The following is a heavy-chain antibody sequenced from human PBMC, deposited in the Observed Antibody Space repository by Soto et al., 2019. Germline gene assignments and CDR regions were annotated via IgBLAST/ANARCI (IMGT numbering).Heavy chain of an antibody. CDR2: IKQDGSEK. D-gene: IGHD3-9*01. V-gene: IGHV3-7*01. CDR1: GFTFSSYW. Sequence: EVQLVESGGGLVQPGGSLRLSCAASGFTFSSYWMSWVRQAPGKGLEWVANIKQDGSEKYYVDSVKGRFTISRDNAKNSLYLQMNSLRAEDTAVYYCARGPTYYDILAGYYNQWFDPWGQGSLVTVAS. J-gene: IGHJ5*01. CDR3: ARGPTYYDILAGYYNQWFDP.